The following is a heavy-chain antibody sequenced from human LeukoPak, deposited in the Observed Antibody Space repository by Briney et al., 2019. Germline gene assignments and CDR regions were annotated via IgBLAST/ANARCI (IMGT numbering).Heavy chain of an antibody. CDR3: AREPIAAAGTFDY. CDR1: GGSISSYY. Sequence: PSETLSLTCTVSGGSISSYYWSWIRQPPGKGLEWIGYIYYSGSTNYNPSLKSRVTISVDTSKNQFSLKLSSVTAADTAVYYCAREPIAAAGTFDYWGQGTLVTVSS. V-gene: IGHV4-59*01. J-gene: IGHJ4*02. CDR2: IYYSGST. D-gene: IGHD6-13*01.